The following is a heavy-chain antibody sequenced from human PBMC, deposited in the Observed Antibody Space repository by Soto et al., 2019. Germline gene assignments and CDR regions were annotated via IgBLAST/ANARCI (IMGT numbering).Heavy chain of an antibody. CDR2: ISAYNGNT. J-gene: IGHJ4*02. CDR3: ARDGKGEILWFGELLALDY. CDR1: GYTFTSYG. V-gene: IGHV1-18*01. D-gene: IGHD3-10*01. Sequence: ASVKVSCKASGYTFTSYGISWVRQAPGQGLEWMGWISAYNGNTNYAQKLQGRVTMTTDTSTSTAYMELRSLRSDDTAVYYCARDGKGEILWFGELLALDYWGQGTLVTVSS.